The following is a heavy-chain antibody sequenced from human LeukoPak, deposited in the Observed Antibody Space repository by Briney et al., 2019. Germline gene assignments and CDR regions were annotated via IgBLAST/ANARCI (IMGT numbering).Heavy chain of an antibody. CDR2: INHSGST. Sequence: PSETLSLTCAVYGGSFSGYYWSWIRQPPGKGLEWIGEINHSGSTNYNPSLKSRVTISVDTSKNQFSLKLSSVTAADTAVYYCARVKVRGVIPGYYYYGMDVWGQGTTATVSS. V-gene: IGHV4-34*01. J-gene: IGHJ6*02. D-gene: IGHD3-10*01. CDR1: GGSFSGYY. CDR3: ARVKVRGVIPGYYYYGMDV.